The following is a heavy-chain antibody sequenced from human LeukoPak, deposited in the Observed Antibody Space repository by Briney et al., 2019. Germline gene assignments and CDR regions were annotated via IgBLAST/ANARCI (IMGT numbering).Heavy chain of an antibody. CDR1: GYTFTGYY. J-gene: IGHJ5*02. CDR2: INPSGGST. Sequence: ASVKVSCKASGYTFTGYYMHWVRQAPGQGLEWMGIINPSGGSTSYAQKFQGRVTMTRDTSTSTVYMELSSLRSEDTAVYYCAKGDLLPGIASLNWFDPWGQGTLVTVSS. CDR3: AKGDLLPGIASLNWFDP. D-gene: IGHD6-13*01. V-gene: IGHV1-46*01.